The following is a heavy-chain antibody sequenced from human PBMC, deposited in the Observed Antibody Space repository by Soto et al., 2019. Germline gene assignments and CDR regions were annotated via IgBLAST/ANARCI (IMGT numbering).Heavy chain of an antibody. CDR2: ISWNSGNI. CDR1: GFTFDDYA. D-gene: IGHD5-12*01. Sequence: SLRLSCAASGFTFDDYAMHWVRQAPGKGLEWVSGISWNSGNIGYVDSVKGRFTFSRDNAKTSVYLEMNSLRAEDTAVYYCVTAVRGYNANGDLWGQGTTVTVSS. J-gene: IGHJ6*02. CDR3: VTAVRGYNANGDL. V-gene: IGHV3-9*01.